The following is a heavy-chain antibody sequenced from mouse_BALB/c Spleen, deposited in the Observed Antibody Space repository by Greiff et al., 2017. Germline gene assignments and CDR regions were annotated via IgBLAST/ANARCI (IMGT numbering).Heavy chain of an antibody. Sequence: QVQLQQPGAELVRPGASVKLSCKASGYTFTSYWINWVKQRPGQGLEWIGNIYPSDSYTNYNQKFKDKATLTVDKSSSTAYMQLSSPTSEDSAVYYCTREGNYDGYYGFAYWGQGTLVTVSA. CDR3: TREGNYDGYYGFAY. CDR1: GYTFTSYW. D-gene: IGHD2-3*01. CDR2: IYPSDSYT. V-gene: IGHV1-69*02. J-gene: IGHJ3*01.